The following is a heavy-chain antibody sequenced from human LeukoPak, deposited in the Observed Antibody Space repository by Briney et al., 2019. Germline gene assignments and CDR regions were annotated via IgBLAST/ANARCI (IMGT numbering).Heavy chain of an antibody. D-gene: IGHD6-13*01. CDR3: ARDRYRRGKQQLVRYYFDY. V-gene: IGHV3-30*03. CDR2: ISYDGSNK. J-gene: IGHJ4*02. CDR1: GFTFSSYG. Sequence: PGGSLRLSCAASGFTFSSYGMHWVRQAPGKGLEWVAVISYDGSNKYYADSVKGRFTISRDNSKNTLYLQMNSLRAEDTAVYYCARDRYRRGKQQLVRYYFDYWGQGTLVTVSS.